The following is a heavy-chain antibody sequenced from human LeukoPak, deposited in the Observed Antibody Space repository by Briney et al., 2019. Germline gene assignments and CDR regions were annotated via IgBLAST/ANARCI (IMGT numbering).Heavy chain of an antibody. CDR1: GFTLSKYW. J-gene: IGHJ4*02. D-gene: IGHD3-9*01. V-gene: IGHV3-74*01. Sequence: PGGSLRLSCAASGFTLSKYWMHWVRQAPGKGLAWVSRISSDGTTTAYADSVKGRFTISRDSAKNMLYLQMNSLRVEDTAMYYCASPGANYAILGLDYWGQGTLVTVSS. CDR3: ASPGANYAILGLDY. CDR2: ISSDGTTT.